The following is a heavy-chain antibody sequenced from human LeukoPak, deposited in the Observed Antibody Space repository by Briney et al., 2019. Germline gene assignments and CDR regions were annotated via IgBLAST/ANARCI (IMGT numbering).Heavy chain of an antibody. CDR1: GFTFSGSA. V-gene: IGHV3-73*01. CDR2: SRSKANSYAT. CDR3: LRAPAAY. J-gene: IGHJ4*02. D-gene: IGHD4-17*01. Sequence: PGGSLRLLCAASGFTFSGSAMHWVRRASGRGMEWIGRSRSKANSYATAYAASVKGRFTISKDDSKNTAYLQMNSLKTEDTAVYYCLRAPAAYWGQGTLVTVSS.